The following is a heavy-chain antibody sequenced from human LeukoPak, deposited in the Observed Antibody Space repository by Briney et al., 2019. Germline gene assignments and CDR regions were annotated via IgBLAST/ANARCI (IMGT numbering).Heavy chain of an antibody. D-gene: IGHD3-9*01. CDR1: GGSISSSSYY. Sequence: SETLSLTCTVSGGSISSSSYYWGWIRQPPGKGLEWIGSIYYSGSTYYNPSLKSRVTISVDTSKNQFSLKLKSVTAADTAVYYCARQKVHYDSLADYYAQKNFDYWGQGTLVTVSS. J-gene: IGHJ4*02. CDR3: ARQKVHYDSLADYYAQKNFDY. CDR2: IYYSGST. V-gene: IGHV4-39*01.